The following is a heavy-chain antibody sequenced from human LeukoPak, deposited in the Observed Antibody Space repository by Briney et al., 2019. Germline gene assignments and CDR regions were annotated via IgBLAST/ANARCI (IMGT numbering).Heavy chain of an antibody. V-gene: IGHV3-33*01. CDR3: AREQSGGLDY. CDR1: GFSFSSYA. CDR2: IWYDGGNK. D-gene: IGHD2-15*01. Sequence: VGSLRLSCAASGFSFSSYAVHRVCQAPGKGQEWVSVIWYDGGNKYYADSLKGRFTISRDNSKNTVYLQMNSLRAEDTAVYYCAREQSGGLDYWGQGTLVTVSS. J-gene: IGHJ4*02.